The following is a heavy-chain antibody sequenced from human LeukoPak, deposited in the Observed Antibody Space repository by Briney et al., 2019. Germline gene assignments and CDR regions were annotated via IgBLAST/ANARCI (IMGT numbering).Heavy chain of an antibody. J-gene: IGHJ1*01. CDR3: ARRGSYFQH. V-gene: IGHV5-51*01. CDR2: IYPGDSDT. CDR1: GHSFTSYS. Sequence: GESLKISCKASGHSFTSYSIGWVRQMPGKGLEWIGIIYPGDSDTKYSPSFQGQVTISADKSISTAYLQWSSLKASDTAMYYCARRGSYFQHWGQGTLVTVSS. D-gene: IGHD3-10*01.